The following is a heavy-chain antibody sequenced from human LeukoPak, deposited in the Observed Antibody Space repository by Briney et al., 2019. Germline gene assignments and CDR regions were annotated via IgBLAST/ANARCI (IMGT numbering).Heavy chain of an antibody. D-gene: IGHD3-3*01. Sequence: GGSLRLSCAASGFPFGTYNMHWVRQAPGKGLEWVSSIGGSGSHIYYAASMKGRFTISRDNAKNSLYLQMNSLGAEDTAVYYCAKDRLLRFLHMDVWGKGTTVTVSS. J-gene: IGHJ6*03. CDR3: AKDRLLRFLHMDV. CDR1: GFPFGTYN. V-gene: IGHV3-21*04. CDR2: IGGSGSHI.